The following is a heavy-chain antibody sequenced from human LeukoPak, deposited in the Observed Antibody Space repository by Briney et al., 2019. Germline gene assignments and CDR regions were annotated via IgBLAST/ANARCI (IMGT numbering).Heavy chain of an antibody. V-gene: IGHV3-15*01. CDR3: TTPPVLSMTTIDY. D-gene: IGHD3-16*01. Sequence: PGGSLRLSCAASGFTFSNAWMGWVRQAPGKGLEWVGRIKSKTDGGTTDYAAPVKGRFTISRDDSKNTLYLQMNSLKTEDTAVYYCTTPPVLSMTTIDYWGQGTLVTVSS. CDR1: GFTFSNAW. CDR2: IKSKTDGGTT. J-gene: IGHJ4*02.